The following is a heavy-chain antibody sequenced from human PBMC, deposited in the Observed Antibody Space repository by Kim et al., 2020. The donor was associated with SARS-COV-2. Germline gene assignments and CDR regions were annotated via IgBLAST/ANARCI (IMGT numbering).Heavy chain of an antibody. CDR1: GYTFTSYY. CDR3: ARSRIQLWLRYYYGMDV. D-gene: IGHD5-18*01. J-gene: IGHJ6*02. V-gene: IGHV1-46*01. Sequence: ASVKVSCKPSGYTFTSYYMHWVRQAPGQGLEWMGIINPSGGSTSYAQKFQGRVTMTRDTSTSTVYMELSSLRSEDTAVYYCARSRIQLWLRYYYGMDVWGQGTTVTVSS. CDR2: INPSGGST.